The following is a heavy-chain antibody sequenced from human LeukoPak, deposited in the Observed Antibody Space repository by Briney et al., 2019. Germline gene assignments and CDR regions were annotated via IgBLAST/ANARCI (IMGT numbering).Heavy chain of an antibody. CDR2: IRYDGTKT. J-gene: IGHJ4*02. CDR1: TFTFSDYG. V-gene: IGHV3-33*02. D-gene: IGHD2-2*01. CDR3: ARLPAYCSSTSCYYDY. Sequence: GGSLRLSCIGSTFTFSDYGMHWVRQAPGKGLEWVAFIRYDGTKTYYADSAKGRFTISRDNAKNSLFLQMNSLRAEDTAVYYCARLPAYCSSTSCYYDYWGQGTLVTVSS.